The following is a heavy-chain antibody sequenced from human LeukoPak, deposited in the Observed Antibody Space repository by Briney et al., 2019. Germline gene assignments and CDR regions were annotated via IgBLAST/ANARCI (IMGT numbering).Heavy chain of an antibody. CDR2: ISAYNGNT. V-gene: IGHV1-18*01. J-gene: IGHJ3*02. D-gene: IGHD3-9*01. Sequence: ASVKVSCKASGYTFTSYGISWVRQAPGQGLEWMGWISAYNGNTNYAQKLQGRVTMTTDTSTSTAYMELRSLRSDDTAVYYCARDLGLRYFDWLPTRRGPDAFDIWGQGTMVTVSS. CDR3: ARDLGLRYFDWLPTRRGPDAFDI. CDR1: GYTFTSYG.